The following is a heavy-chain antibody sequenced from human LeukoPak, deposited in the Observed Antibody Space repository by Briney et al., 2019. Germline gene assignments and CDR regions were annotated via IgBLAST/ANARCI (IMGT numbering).Heavy chain of an antibody. CDR2: ISGSGSTI. CDR3: ARGGIAVAGTYY. D-gene: IGHD6-19*01. J-gene: IGHJ4*02. V-gene: IGHV3-48*03. Sequence: GGTLRLSCAASGFTFSSYEMNWVRQAPGKGLEWVSYISGSGSTIYYADSLKGRFTISRDSAKNSLYLQMNSLRAEDTAVYYCARGGIAVAGTYYWGQGTLVTVSS. CDR1: GFTFSSYE.